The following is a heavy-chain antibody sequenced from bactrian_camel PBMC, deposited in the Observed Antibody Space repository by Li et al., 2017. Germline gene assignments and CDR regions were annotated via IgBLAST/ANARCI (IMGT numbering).Heavy chain of an antibody. CDR3: AADQWRLYCSSTWPS. D-gene: IGHD6*01. CDR1: GDTFRSNY. Sequence: VQLVESGGDSVQTGGSLRLTCAASGDTFRSNYMGWFRQAPGKQREAVAYIYTGDGSTGYAESVKGRFTISRDNAENTLYLQMNNLKPEDTAMYYCAADQWRLYCSSTWPSWGQGTQVTVS. CDR2: IYTGDGST. V-gene: IGHV3S54*01. J-gene: IGHJ4*01.